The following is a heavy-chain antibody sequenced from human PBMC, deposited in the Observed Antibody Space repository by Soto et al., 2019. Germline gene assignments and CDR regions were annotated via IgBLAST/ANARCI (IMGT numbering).Heavy chain of an antibody. CDR3: AKDSSAGESDYYYRDG. CDR1: GFTFDDYA. D-gene: IGHD6-13*01. Sequence: EVQLVESGGGLVQPGRSLRLSCAASGFTFDDYAMHWVRQAPGKGLEWVSGISWNSGSIGYADSVTGRFTISRDNAKNALYLQMNSRRAEDTALYYCAKDSSAGESDYYYRDGWGKGTTVTVSS. CDR2: ISWNSGSI. V-gene: IGHV3-9*01. J-gene: IGHJ6*03.